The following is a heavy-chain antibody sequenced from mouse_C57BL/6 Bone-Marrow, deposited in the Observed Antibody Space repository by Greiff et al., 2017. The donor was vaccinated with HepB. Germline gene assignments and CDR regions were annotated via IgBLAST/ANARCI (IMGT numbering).Heavy chain of an antibody. J-gene: IGHJ3*01. CDR2: IDPENGDT. V-gene: IGHV14-4*01. D-gene: IGHD2-2*01. Sequence: EVQRVESGAELVRPGASVKLSCTASGFNIKDDYMHWVKQRPEQGLEWIGWIDPENGDTEYASKFQGKATITADTSSNTAYLQLSSLTSEDTAVYYCTTMVTSWFAYWGQGTLVTVSA. CDR1: GFNIKDDY. CDR3: TTMVTSWFAY.